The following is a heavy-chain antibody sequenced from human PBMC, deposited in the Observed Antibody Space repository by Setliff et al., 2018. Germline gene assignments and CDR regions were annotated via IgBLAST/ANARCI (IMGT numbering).Heavy chain of an antibody. J-gene: IGHJ4*02. CDR2: IFYSGTT. V-gene: IGHV4-39*07. Sequence: SETLSLTCTVSGASITNINYYWGLIRQPPGKGLEWIGSIFYSGTTNYNPSLKSRVTMSVDKSRNQFSLRLTSVTAADTAIYYCTRAYSGSHDYWGQGTLVTVSS. CDR1: GASITNINYY. CDR3: TRAYSGSHDY. D-gene: IGHD1-26*01.